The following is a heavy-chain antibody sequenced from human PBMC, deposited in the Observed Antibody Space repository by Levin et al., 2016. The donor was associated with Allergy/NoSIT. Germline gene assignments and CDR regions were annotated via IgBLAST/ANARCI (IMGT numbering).Heavy chain of an antibody. CDR1: GYTFTGHH. Sequence: ASVKVSCKASGYTFTGHHMYWVRQAPGQGLEWMGWINPNNGGTNYAQKFQGRVTMTRDTSISTAYMELNSLGSDDTAVYYCARGPYCTSATCYEFYYYSLDVWGQGTTVTVSS. CDR2: INPNNGGT. D-gene: IGHD2-2*01. J-gene: IGHJ6*02. CDR3: ARGPYCTSATCYEFYYYSLDV. V-gene: IGHV1-2*02.